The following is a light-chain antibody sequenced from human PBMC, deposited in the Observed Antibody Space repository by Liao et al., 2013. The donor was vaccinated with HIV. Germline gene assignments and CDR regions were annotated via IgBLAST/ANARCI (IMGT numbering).Light chain of an antibody. J-gene: IGLJ1*01. V-gene: IGLV3-1*01. CDR3: QAWDSSPYV. CDR2: EDA. CDR1: YLEDKH. Sequence: SYELTQPPSVSVSPGQTATITCYGVYLEDKHVCWYQQRPGQSPLLVIYEDAKRPSGVPARFSGSNSGHTATLTISGTQATDEADYYCQAWDSSPYVFGTGTKVTVL.